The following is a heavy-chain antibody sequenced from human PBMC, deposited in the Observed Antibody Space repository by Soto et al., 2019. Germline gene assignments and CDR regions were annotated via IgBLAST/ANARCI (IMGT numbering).Heavy chain of an antibody. J-gene: IGHJ4*02. Sequence: SETLSLTCAVYGGSFSGYYWSWIRQPPGKGLEWIGEINHSGSTNYNPSLKSRVTISIDTSKTQFSLKLNSVTAADTAVYFCGGQDYGAKGYYFENWGQGALVTVSS. CDR2: INHSGST. D-gene: IGHD4-17*01. CDR1: GGSFSGYY. V-gene: IGHV4-34*01. CDR3: GGQDYGAKGYYFEN.